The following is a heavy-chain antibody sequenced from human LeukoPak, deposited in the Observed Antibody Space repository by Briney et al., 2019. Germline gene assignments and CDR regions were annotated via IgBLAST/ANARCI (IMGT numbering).Heavy chain of an antibody. Sequence: GGSPRLSCAASGLTVSSNYMSWVRQAPGKGLEWVSVIYSGGSTYYADSVKGRFTISRDNSKNTLYLQMNSLRAEDTAVYYCAKDDAMVRGVIDYWGQGTLVTVSS. J-gene: IGHJ4*02. V-gene: IGHV3-66*01. D-gene: IGHD3-10*01. CDR1: GLTVSSNY. CDR3: AKDDAMVRGVIDY. CDR2: IYSGGST.